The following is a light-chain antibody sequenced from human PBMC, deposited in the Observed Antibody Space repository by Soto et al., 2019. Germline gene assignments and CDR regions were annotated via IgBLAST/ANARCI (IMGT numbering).Light chain of an antibody. V-gene: IGLV2-8*01. Sequence: QSVLTQPPSASGSPGQSVAISCTGTSSDVGGYNYVSWYQQHPGKAPKLMIYEVNKRPSGVPDRFSGSKSGNTASPTVSGLPAEDEADYYCSSYAGSSNVFGTGTKVTVL. CDR2: EVN. J-gene: IGLJ1*01. CDR3: SSYAGSSNV. CDR1: SSDVGGYNY.